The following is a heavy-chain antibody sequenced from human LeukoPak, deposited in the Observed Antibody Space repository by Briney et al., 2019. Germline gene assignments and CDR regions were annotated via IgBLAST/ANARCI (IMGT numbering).Heavy chain of an antibody. D-gene: IGHD3-3*01. CDR3: ARDQYYDFWSGPEGTNWFDP. CDR2: INPNSGGT. J-gene: IGHJ5*02. CDR1: GYTFTGYY. Sequence: GASVKVSCKASGYTFTGYYMHWVRQAPGQGLEWMGWINPNSGGTNYQGRVTMTRDTSISTAYMELSRLRSDDTAASYCARDQYYDFWSGPEGTNWFDPWGQGTLVTVSS. V-gene: IGHV1-2*02.